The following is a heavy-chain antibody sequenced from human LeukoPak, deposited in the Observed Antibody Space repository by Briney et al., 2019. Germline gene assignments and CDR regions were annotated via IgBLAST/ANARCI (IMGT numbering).Heavy chain of an antibody. CDR2: VDFDGTGT. CDR1: GLTFTKYW. J-gene: IGHJ4*02. D-gene: IGHD2/OR15-2a*01. CDR3: ATGLGFYYDY. Sequence: PGGSLRLSCAASGLTFTKYWMHWVRQAPGKGLMWVSRVDFDGTGTTYADSARGRFTISRDNAKNTVYLQMNSLRAEDTAVYFCATGLGFYYDYWDQGTLVTVSS. V-gene: IGHV3-74*03.